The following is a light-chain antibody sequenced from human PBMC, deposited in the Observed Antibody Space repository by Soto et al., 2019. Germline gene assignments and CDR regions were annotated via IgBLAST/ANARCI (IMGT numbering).Light chain of an antibody. V-gene: IGKV3-11*01. CDR1: PTARSY. CDR2: DVS. J-gene: IGKJ4*01. Sequence: DIVLTQSPATLSWSPGERPTLSCRASPTARSYLACYKQKPGQAPRLLIYDVSNRATGVPARFSGSGSETDFRLTIRCLEPEDLAVYYGQKRSNSPRTFGGGTKVDIK. CDR3: QKRSNSPRT.